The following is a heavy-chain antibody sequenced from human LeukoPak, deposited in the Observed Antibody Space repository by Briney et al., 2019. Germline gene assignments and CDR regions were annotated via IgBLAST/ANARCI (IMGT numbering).Heavy chain of an antibody. Sequence: ASVKVSCKASGYTFTSYGISWVRQAPGQGLEWMGWISAYNGNTNYAQKLQGRVTMTTDTSASTAYMELRSLRSDDTAVYYCARDSIVAQPPGYWGQGTLVTVSS. CDR1: GYTFTSYG. J-gene: IGHJ4*02. D-gene: IGHD3-16*02. V-gene: IGHV1-18*01. CDR2: ISAYNGNT. CDR3: ARDSIVAQPPGY.